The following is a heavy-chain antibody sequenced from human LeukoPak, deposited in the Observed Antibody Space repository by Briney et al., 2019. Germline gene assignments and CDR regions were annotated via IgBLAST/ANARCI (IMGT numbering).Heavy chain of an antibody. D-gene: IGHD2-15*01. CDR3: ARESCSGGSCYFDY. CDR2: ISSSGSTI. CDR1: GFTFSSYE. J-gene: IGHJ4*02. V-gene: IGHV3-48*03. Sequence: QPGGSLRLSCAGSGFTFSSYEMNWVRQAPGKGLEWVSYISSSGSTIYYADSVKGRFTISRDNAKNSLYLQMNSLRAEDTAVYYCARESCSGGSCYFDYWGQGTLVTVSS.